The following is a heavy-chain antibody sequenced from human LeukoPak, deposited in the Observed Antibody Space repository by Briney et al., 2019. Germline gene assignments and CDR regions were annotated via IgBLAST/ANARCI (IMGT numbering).Heavy chain of an antibody. Sequence: ASVRVSCKASGYTFTSYGISWVRQAPGQGLEWMGWISAYNGNTNYAQKLQGRVTMATDTSTSTAYMELRSLRSDDTAVYYCASSVGATWTGEAFDIWGQGTMVTVSS. CDR1: GYTFTSYG. CDR3: ASSVGATWTGEAFDI. J-gene: IGHJ3*02. D-gene: IGHD1-26*01. CDR2: ISAYNGNT. V-gene: IGHV1-18*01.